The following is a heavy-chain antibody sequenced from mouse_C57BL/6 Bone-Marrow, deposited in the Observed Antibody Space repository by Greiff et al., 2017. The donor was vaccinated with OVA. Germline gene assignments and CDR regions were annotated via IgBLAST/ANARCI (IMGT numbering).Heavy chain of an antibody. CDR3: ARSHYGSSPYYAMDY. V-gene: IGHV1-53*01. CDR2: INPSNGGT. Sequence: QVQLQQPGTELVKPGASVKLSCKASGYTFTSYWMHWVKQRPGQGLEWIGNINPSNGGTNYNEKFKSKATLTVDKSSSTAYMQRSSLTSEDSAVYYCARSHYGSSPYYAMDYWGQGTSVTVSS. D-gene: IGHD1-1*01. J-gene: IGHJ4*01. CDR1: GYTFTSYW.